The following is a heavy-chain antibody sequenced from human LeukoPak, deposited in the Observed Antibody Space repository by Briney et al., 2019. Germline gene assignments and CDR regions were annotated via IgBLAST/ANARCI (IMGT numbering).Heavy chain of an antibody. J-gene: IGHJ4*02. Sequence: PGGSLRLSCAASGFTFSSYSMNWVRQAPGKGLEWVSSISSSSSYIYYADSVKGRFTISRDNAKNSLYLQMNSLRAEDTAVYYCARVGTTVTSVDYWGQGTLVTVSS. CDR1: GFTFSSYS. V-gene: IGHV3-21*01. CDR2: ISSSSSYI. D-gene: IGHD4-17*01. CDR3: ARVGTTVTSVDY.